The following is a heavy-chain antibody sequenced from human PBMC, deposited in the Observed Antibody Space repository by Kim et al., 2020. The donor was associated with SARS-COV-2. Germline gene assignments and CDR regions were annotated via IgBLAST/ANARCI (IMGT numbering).Heavy chain of an antibody. CDR2: IYPGDSET. V-gene: IGHV5-51*01. CDR3: ARRAHSFGIYYYYMDV. Sequence: GESLQISCEAYDYRFSSYWIGWVRQVPGKGLEWMGFIYPGDSETTYSPSFQGQVTISADQSTNTAYLEWSSLKASDTAVYFCARRAHSFGIYYYYMDVWGKGTTVTVSS. D-gene: IGHD3-3*01. CDR1: DYRFSSYW. J-gene: IGHJ6*03.